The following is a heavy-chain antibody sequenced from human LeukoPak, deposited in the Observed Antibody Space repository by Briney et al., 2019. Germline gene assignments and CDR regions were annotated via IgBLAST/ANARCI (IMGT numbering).Heavy chain of an antibody. V-gene: IGHV4-59*01. Sequence: SETLSLTCTVSGGSISSYYWSWIRQPPGKGLEWIGYIYYSGSTNYNPSLKSRATISVDTSKNQFSLKLSSVTAADTAVYYCAREGYGTSNYYYYMDVWGKGTTVTVSS. CDR3: AREGYGTSNYYYYMDV. D-gene: IGHD5-18*01. J-gene: IGHJ6*03. CDR1: GGSISSYY. CDR2: IYYSGST.